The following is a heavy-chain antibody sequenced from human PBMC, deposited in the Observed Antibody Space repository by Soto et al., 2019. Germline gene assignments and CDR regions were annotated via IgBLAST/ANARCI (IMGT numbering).Heavy chain of an antibody. CDR3: AIEAAGFGR. CDR2: IRSKASNYAT. J-gene: IGHJ4*02. CDR1: GFSFSVSS. V-gene: IGHV3-73*01. D-gene: IGHD3-16*01. Sequence: EVQLVESGGGLVQPGGSMRLSCAASGFSFSVSSMHWVRQASGKGLEWLGRIRSKASNYATTYSESVRGRFIISRDDSQDTMFLQMNSLRTEDTAMYYCAIEAAGFGRWGQGTLVTVSS.